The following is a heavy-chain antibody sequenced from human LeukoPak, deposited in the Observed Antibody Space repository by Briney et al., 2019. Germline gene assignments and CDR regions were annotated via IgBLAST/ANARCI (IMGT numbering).Heavy chain of an antibody. V-gene: IGHV3-21*01. CDR3: ARAFGALHLDV. Sequence: PGGSLRLSCAASGFTFSSYWMSWVRQAPGKGLEWVASISSSSSHIYYGDSLKGRFTISRDNAKDSLYLQMSGLRVEDTAVYYCARAFGALHLDVWGKGTAVTVSS. J-gene: IGHJ6*04. D-gene: IGHD3-10*01. CDR1: GFTFSSYW. CDR2: ISSSSSHI.